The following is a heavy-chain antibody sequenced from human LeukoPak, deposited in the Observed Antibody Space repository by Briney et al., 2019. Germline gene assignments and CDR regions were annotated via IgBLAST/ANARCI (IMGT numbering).Heavy chain of an antibody. Sequence: GGSLRLSCAASGFTFSSYWMHWVRQAPGKGLVWVSRISTDGSNTNYADSVKGRFTISRDNAKNTLYLQMNGLRGEDTAVYYCVRGAYLGDPYFDYWGQGTLVTVSS. V-gene: IGHV3-74*01. CDR1: GFTFSSYW. J-gene: IGHJ4*02. CDR2: ISTDGSNT. CDR3: VRGAYLGDPYFDY. D-gene: IGHD4-17*01.